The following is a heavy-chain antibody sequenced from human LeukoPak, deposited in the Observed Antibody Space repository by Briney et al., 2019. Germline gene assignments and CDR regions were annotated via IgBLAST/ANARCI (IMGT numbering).Heavy chain of an antibody. CDR1: GFTFSNYG. Sequence: GGSLRLSCAVSGFTFSNYGMHWVRQAPGKGLEWVAVISYDGSNKYYADSVKGRFTISRDNSKNTLYLQMNSLRVEDTAVYYCAKGQSASSTFDSWGQGTLVTVSS. CDR2: ISYDGSNK. CDR3: AKGQSASSTFDS. V-gene: IGHV3-30*18. J-gene: IGHJ4*02.